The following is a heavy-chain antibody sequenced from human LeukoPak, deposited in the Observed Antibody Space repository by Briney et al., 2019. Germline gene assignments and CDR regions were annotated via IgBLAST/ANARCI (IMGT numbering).Heavy chain of an antibody. D-gene: IGHD2-15*01. Sequence: SETLSLTCTVSGGSISSYYWSWIRQPPGKGLEWIGYIYYSGSTNYNPSLKSRVTISVDTSKNQFSLKLSPVTAADTAVYYCARDTSGRFDYWGQGTLVTVSS. J-gene: IGHJ4*02. V-gene: IGHV4-59*01. CDR3: ARDTSGRFDY. CDR1: GGSISSYY. CDR2: IYYSGST.